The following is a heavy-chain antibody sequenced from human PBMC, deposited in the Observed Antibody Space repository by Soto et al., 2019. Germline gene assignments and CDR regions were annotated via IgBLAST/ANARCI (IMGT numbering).Heavy chain of an antibody. V-gene: IGHV4-34*01. D-gene: IGHD6-13*01. CDR3: ARERRVVGGYSSSWYAYFDS. CDR2: INQSGSS. CDR1: GGSFSTYF. J-gene: IGHJ4*02. Sequence: PSETLSLTCSVDGGSFSTYFWTWVRQPPGKGLEWIGEINQSGSSSYNPSLESRVSISVDTSKKQFSLKLSSVTAADTAVYYCARERRVVGGYSSSWYAYFDSCGQGTLVTVYS.